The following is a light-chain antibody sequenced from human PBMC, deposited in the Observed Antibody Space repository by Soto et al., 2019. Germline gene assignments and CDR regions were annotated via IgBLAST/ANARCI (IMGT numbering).Light chain of an antibody. CDR3: QQYNSYSTWT. CDR2: KAS. CDR1: QTISSW. V-gene: IGKV1-5*03. J-gene: IGKJ1*01. Sequence: IHMTHSPSTLSGSLGDRFTITFRSSQTISSWLAWYQQKPGKAPKLLIYKASTLKSGVPSRFSGSGSGTEFTLTISSLQPDDFATYYCQQYNSYSTWTFGQGTKV.